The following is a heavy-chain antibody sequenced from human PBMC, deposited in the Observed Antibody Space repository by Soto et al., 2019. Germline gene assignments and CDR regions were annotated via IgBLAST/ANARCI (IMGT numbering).Heavy chain of an antibody. V-gene: IGHV4-61*01. Sequence: PSETLSLTCTVSGGSVSSGSYYWSWIRQPPGKGLEWIGYIYYSGSTNYNPSLKSRVTISVDTSKNQFSLKLSSVTAADTAVYYCARETVSDGYSYGWYWFDPWGQGTLVTV. CDR1: GGSVSSGSYY. CDR2: IYYSGST. J-gene: IGHJ5*02. D-gene: IGHD5-18*01. CDR3: ARETVSDGYSYGWYWFDP.